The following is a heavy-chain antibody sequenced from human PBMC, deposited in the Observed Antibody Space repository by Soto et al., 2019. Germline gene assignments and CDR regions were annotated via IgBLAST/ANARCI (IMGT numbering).Heavy chain of an antibody. D-gene: IGHD3-22*01. CDR2: WYRSGVT. J-gene: IGHJ4*02. CDR1: GYSISSGYF. V-gene: IGHV4-38-2*01. Sequence: SETLSLTCDVSGYSISSGYFWGWIRQPPGKGLEWIGSWYRSGVTYYNPSLKGRVTMSVDTSKNQFSLKLNSATAADTAVYYCARVAYSDRTGNYYCFDYWGQGALVTVSS. CDR3: ARVAYSDRTGNYYCFDY.